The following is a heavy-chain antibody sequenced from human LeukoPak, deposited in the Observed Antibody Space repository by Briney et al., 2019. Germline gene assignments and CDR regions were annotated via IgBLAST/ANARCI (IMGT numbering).Heavy chain of an antibody. Sequence: GASVKVSCRASGYTFTGYYMHWVRQAPGQGLEWMGWINPNSGGTNYAQKFQGRVTMTRDTSISTAYMELSRLRSDDTAVYYRARGFENRWQQLGSYWGQGTLVTVSS. CDR1: GYTFTGYY. CDR2: INPNSGGT. V-gene: IGHV1-2*02. CDR3: ARGFENRWQQLGSY. D-gene: IGHD6-13*01. J-gene: IGHJ4*02.